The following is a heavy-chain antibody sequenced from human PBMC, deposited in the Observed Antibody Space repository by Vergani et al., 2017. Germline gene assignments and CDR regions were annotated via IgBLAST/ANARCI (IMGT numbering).Heavy chain of an antibody. Sequence: EVRLLESGGGLVQPGGSLRLSCVGSGFTFTSYAMNWVRQAPGKGLEWVSGISGSGATSYYAESMKGRFAMSRDNSKNTLHLQMNSLRADDTAVYYCAKDSEDDSSGYSYFDYWGQGTLVTVSS. CDR3: AKDSEDDSSGYSYFDY. V-gene: IGHV3-23*01. CDR1: GFTFTSYA. J-gene: IGHJ4*02. CDR2: ISGSGATS. D-gene: IGHD3-22*01.